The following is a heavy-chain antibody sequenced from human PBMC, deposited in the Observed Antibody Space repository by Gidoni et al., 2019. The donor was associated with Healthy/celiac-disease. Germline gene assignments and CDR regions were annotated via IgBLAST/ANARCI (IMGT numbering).Heavy chain of an antibody. CDR2: ISGSGGST. J-gene: IGHJ4*02. CDR1: GFTFSSYD. Sequence: EVQLVASGGGLVQPGGSLRLSCAASGFTFSSYDMSWVRQAPGKGLGWVSAISGSGGSTYYADSVKGRFTISRDNSKNTLYLQMNSLRAEDTAVYYCAKARGGLLFYFDYWGQGTLVTVSS. V-gene: IGHV3-23*04. D-gene: IGHD3-16*01. CDR3: AKARGGLLFYFDY.